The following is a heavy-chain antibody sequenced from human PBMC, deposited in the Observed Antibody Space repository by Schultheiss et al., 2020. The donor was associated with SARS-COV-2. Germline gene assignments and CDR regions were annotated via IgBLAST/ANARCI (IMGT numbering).Heavy chain of an antibody. CDR2: ISYDGYNK. V-gene: IGHV3-30-3*01. J-gene: IGHJ4*02. CDR1: GFTFSSYA. Sequence: GESLKISCAASGFTFSSYAMHWVRQAPGKGLEWVAVISYDGYNKYYADSVQGRFSISRDWSKGALYLQMNSLRTEDTAIYYCGKRSALFLLGEFKAAIESWGQGTLVTVSS. D-gene: IGHD3-10*01. CDR3: GKRSALFLLGEFKAAIES.